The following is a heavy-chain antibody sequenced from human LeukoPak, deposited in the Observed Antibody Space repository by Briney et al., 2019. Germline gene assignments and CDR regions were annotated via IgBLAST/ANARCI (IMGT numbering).Heavy chain of an antibody. J-gene: IGHJ4*02. CDR2: IYTTGST. D-gene: IGHD3-22*01. CDR3: ARVTTGGYYNC. V-gene: IGHV4-61*02. Sequence: SQTLSVTCTVSGGSISSGTYYWTWIRQPAGKGLEWIGRIYTTGSTNYNPSLKSRVTMSTDTSKNQFSLKLSSVTAADTAVYYCARVTTGGYYNCWGQGTLVTVSS. CDR1: GGSISSGTYY.